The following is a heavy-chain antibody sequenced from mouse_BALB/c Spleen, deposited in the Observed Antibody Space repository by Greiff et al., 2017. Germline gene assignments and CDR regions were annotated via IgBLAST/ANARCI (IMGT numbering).Heavy chain of an antibody. V-gene: IGHV1-69*02. CDR3: ARLGLGLRGAY. CDR1: GYTFTSYW. D-gene: IGHD3-1*01. J-gene: IGHJ3*01. CDR2: IYPSDSYT. Sequence: QVQLQQPGAELVRPGASVKLSCKASGYTFTSYWINWVKQRPGQGLEWIGNIYPSDSYTNYNQKFKDKATLTVDKSSSTAYMQLSSPTSEDSAVYYCARLGLGLRGAYWGQGTLVTVSA.